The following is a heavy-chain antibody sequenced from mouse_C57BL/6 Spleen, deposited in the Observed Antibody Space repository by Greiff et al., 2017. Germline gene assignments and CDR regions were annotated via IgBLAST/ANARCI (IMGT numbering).Heavy chain of an antibody. CDR1: GYTFTSYW. D-gene: IGHD2-4*01. J-gene: IGHJ3*01. Sequence: QVQLQQPGAELVKPGASVKLSCKASGYTFTSYWMHWVKQRPGRGLEWIGRIDPNSGGTKYNEKFKSKATLTVDNPSRTAYRQLSSLTSEDSAFYYCASHYDWFADWGQGTLVTVSA. V-gene: IGHV1-72*01. CDR3: ASHYDWFAD. CDR2: IDPNSGGT.